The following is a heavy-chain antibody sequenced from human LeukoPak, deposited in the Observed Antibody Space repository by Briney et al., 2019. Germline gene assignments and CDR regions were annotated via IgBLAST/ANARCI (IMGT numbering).Heavy chain of an antibody. D-gene: IGHD5-12*01. J-gene: IGHJ4*02. V-gene: IGHV3-23*01. CDR2: ISTSGAGT. CDR1: GFTFSSYA. CDR3: AKGFTGYSDI. Sequence: GGSLRLSCAASGFTFSSYAMSWVRQAPGKGLEWVSAISTSGAGTYYADSVKGRFTISRDNAKNTLYLQMNSLRAEDTAVYYCAKGFTGYSDIWGQGTLVTVSS.